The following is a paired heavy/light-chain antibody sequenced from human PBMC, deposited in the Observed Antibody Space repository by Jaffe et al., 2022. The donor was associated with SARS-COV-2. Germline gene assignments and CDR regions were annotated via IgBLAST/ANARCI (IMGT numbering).Light chain of an antibody. V-gene: IGKV5-2*01. J-gene: IGKJ4*01. CDR1: QDIDDD. CDR2: EAT. Sequence: ETTLTQSPAFMSATPGDKVNISCKASQDIDDDMNWYQQKPGEAAIFIIQEATTLVPGIPPRFSGSGYGTDFTLTINNIESEDAAYYFCLQHDNFPLTFGGGTKVEIK. CDR3: LQHDNFPLT.
Heavy chain of an antibody. V-gene: IGHV3-30-3*01. Sequence: QVQLVESGGGVVQPGRSLRLSCAASGFTFSSYAMHWVRQAPGKGLEWVAVISYDGSNKYYADSVKGRFTISRDNSKNTLYLQMNSLRAEDTAVYYCARDGYVVVPAAISYYYGMDVWGQGTTVTVSS. CDR1: GFTFSSYA. CDR3: ARDGYVVVPAAISYYYGMDV. D-gene: IGHD2-2*01. CDR2: ISYDGSNK. J-gene: IGHJ6*02.